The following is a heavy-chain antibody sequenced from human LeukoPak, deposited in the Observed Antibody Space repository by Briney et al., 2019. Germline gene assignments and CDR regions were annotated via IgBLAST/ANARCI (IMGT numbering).Heavy chain of an antibody. CDR2: IKRDGSNT. J-gene: IGHJ5*02. D-gene: IGHD2-15*01. CDR3: AKGGYASCFDP. V-gene: IGHV3-23*05. CDR1: GFTFSEHS. Sequence: GGSLRLSCEASGFTFSEHSMSWVRQAPGKRLEWVSTIKRDGSNTYYTDSVEGRFTISRDNSKNTLYLEMNTLRAEDTAVYYCAKGGYASCFDPWGQGTQVTVSS.